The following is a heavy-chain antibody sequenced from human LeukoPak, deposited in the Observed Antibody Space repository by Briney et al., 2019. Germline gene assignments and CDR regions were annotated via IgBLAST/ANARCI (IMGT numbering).Heavy chain of an antibody. D-gene: IGHD3-3*01. CDR1: GYTFTSYD. J-gene: IGHJ5*02. CDR2: MNPNSGNT. CDR3: ARSICSGYPDEIDP. V-gene: IGHV1-8*01. Sequence: GASVKVSCKASGYTFTSYDINWVRQATGQGPEWMGWMNPNSGNTGYAQKFQGRVTMTRNTSISTAYMELSSLRSEDTAVYYCARSICSGYPDEIDPCGQGTLVTVSS.